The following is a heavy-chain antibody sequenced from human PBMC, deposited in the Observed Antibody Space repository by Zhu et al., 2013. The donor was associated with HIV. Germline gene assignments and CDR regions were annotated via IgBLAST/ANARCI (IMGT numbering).Heavy chain of an antibody. CDR3: ARASIEEGFDY. CDR2: IYYSGST. D-gene: IGHD3-22*01. J-gene: IGHJ4*02. Sequence: QVQLQESGPGLVKPSETLSLTCTVSGGSISSYYWSWIRQPPGKELEWIGYIYYSGSTNYNPSLKSRVTISVDTSKNQFSLKLRSVTAAGTAIYYCARASIEEGFDYWGQGTLVTVSS. CDR1: GGSISSYY. V-gene: IGHV4-59*01.